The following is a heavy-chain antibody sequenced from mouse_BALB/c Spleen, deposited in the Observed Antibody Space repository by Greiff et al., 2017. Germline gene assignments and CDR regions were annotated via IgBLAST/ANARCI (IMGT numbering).Heavy chain of an antibody. CDR2: IYPGSGST. CDR3: TRRYYDYDGFAY. D-gene: IGHD2-4*01. J-gene: IGHJ3*01. Sequence: LQQPGSELVRPGASVKLSCKASGYTFTSYWMHWVKQRPGQGLEWIGNIYPGSGSTNYDEKFKSKATLTVDTSSSTAYMQLSSLTSEDSAVYYCTRRYYDYDGFAYWGQGTLVTVSA. V-gene: IGHV1S22*01. CDR1: GYTFTSYW.